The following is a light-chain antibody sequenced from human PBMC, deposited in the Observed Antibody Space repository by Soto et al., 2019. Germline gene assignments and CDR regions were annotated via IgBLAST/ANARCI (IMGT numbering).Light chain of an antibody. CDR1: QSVLYNSNNKNH. Sequence: DFVMTQAPDSLAVSLGEKATINCNSSQSVLYNSNNKNHLVWFQQKPGHPPKLLIYGASFRASGVPGRFSGSGSGTDFTLTISSLQAEDVAVYYCQQYYSIPFTFGQGTKLEI. J-gene: IGKJ2*01. CDR2: GAS. CDR3: QQYYSIPFT. V-gene: IGKV4-1*01.